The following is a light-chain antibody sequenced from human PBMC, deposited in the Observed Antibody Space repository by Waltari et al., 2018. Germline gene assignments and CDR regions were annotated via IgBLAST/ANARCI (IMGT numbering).Light chain of an antibody. CDR3: QTGGHGTWV. J-gene: IGLJ3*02. CDR1: SGHSSDV. V-gene: IGLV4-69*01. Sequence: QLVLTQSPSASASLGASVKPPCTLSSGHSSDVLAWHQQRQEKGPRYLMKVNSDGSPIKGDYIPDRFAGSSSGAERYLSISSLQSEDEADYYCQTGGHGTWVFGGGTRLTVL. CDR2: VNSDGSP.